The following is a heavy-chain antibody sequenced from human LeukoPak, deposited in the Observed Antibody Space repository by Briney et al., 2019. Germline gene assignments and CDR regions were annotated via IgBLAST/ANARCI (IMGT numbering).Heavy chain of an antibody. CDR2: IHSGGNT. J-gene: IGHJ4*02. Sequence: GGYLRLSCAASGFTVSSSYMRWVRQAPGKGLEWVSVIHSGGNTYYADSVKGRFTISRDNSKNTLYLQMNSLRAEDTAVYYCTRDLNSGGSCWGQGTLVTVSS. D-gene: IGHD2-15*01. V-gene: IGHV3-53*01. CDR1: GFTVSSSY. CDR3: TRDLNSGGSC.